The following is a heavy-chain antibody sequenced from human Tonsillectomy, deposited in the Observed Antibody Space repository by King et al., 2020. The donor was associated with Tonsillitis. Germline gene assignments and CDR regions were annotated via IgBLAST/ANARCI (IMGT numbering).Heavy chain of an antibody. J-gene: IGHJ3*02. Sequence: VQLQQWGAGLLKPSETPSLTCAVYGGSFSGYYWSWIRQPPGKGLEWIGEINHSGSTNYNPSLKSRVTVSVDTSKNQFSPKLSSVTAADTAVYYCARPFVGATNDAFDIWGQGTMVTVSS. CDR1: GGSFSGYY. V-gene: IGHV4-34*01. CDR3: ARPFVGATNDAFDI. D-gene: IGHD1-26*01. CDR2: INHSGST.